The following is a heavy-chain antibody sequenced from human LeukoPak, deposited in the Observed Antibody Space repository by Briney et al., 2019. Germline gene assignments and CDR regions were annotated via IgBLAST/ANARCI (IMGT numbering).Heavy chain of an antibody. J-gene: IGHJ6*02. V-gene: IGHV3-23*01. Sequence: PGGSLRLSCAASGFTFSSYAMSWVRQAPGKGLEWVSAISGSGGSTYYADSVKGRFTISRDNSKNTLYLQMNSLRAEDTAVYYCATPYCSXTXCHXGVGGYYYSMDVWGQGTTVTVSS. D-gene: IGHD2-2*01. CDR1: GFTFSSYA. CDR2: ISGSGGST. CDR3: ATPYCSXTXCHXGVGGYYYSMDV.